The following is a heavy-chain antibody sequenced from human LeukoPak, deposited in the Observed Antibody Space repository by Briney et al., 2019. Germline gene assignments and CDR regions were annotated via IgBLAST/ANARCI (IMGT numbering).Heavy chain of an antibody. V-gene: IGHV3-74*01. Sequence: GGSLRLSCAASGFTFSSYWMHWVRQAPGKGLVWISRINSDGSGTSYADSVKGRFTISRDNAKNTMYLQMNSLRAEDTAVYYCARIGGSGSYSGHYFDHWGQGTLVTVSS. CDR2: INSDGSGT. CDR1: GFTFSSYW. D-gene: IGHD3-10*01. J-gene: IGHJ4*02. CDR3: ARIGGSGSYSGHYFDH.